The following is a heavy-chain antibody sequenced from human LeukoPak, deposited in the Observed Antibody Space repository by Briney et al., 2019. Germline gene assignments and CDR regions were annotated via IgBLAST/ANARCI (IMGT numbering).Heavy chain of an antibody. CDR1: GGTFSSYA. CDR2: IIPIFGTA. Sequence: SVKVSCKASGGTFSSYAISWVRQAPGQGLEWMGGIIPIFGTANYAQKFQGRVTITADKSTSTAYMELSSLRSEDTAVYYCVRDGCSGGSCYADYWGQGTLVTVSS. CDR3: VRDGCSGGSCYADY. D-gene: IGHD2-15*01. J-gene: IGHJ4*02. V-gene: IGHV1-69*06.